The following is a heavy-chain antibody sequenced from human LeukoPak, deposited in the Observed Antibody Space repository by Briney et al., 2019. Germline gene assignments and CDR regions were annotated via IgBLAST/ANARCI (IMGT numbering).Heavy chain of an antibody. D-gene: IGHD2-8*01. CDR3: ARGYCTNGVCYPPDAFDI. CDR2: IYYSGST. V-gene: IGHV4-31*03. J-gene: IGHJ3*02. CDR1: GGSISSGGYY. Sequence: SQTLSLTCTVSGGSISSGGYYWSWIRQHPGKGLEWIGYIYYSGSTYYNPSLKSRVTISVDTSKNQFSLKLSSVTAADTAVYYCARGYCTNGVCYPPDAFDIWGQGTTVTVSS.